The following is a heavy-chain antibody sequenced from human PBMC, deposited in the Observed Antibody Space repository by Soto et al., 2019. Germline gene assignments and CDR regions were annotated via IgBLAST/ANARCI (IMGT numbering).Heavy chain of an antibody. Sequence: QVQLVQSGAEVKKPGASAKVSCKASGYTFTSYGISWVRQAPGQGLEWMGWISAYNGNTNYAQKLQGRVTMTTDTSTSTAYMELRSLRSDDTAVYYCARVQRTIFGVVIIRYFDYWGQGTLVTVSS. J-gene: IGHJ4*02. CDR2: ISAYNGNT. CDR1: GYTFTSYG. CDR3: ARVQRTIFGVVIIRYFDY. V-gene: IGHV1-18*01. D-gene: IGHD3-3*01.